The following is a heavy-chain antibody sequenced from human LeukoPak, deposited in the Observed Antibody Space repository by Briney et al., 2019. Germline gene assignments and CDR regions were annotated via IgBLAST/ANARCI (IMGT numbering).Heavy chain of an antibody. CDR2: ISGSGGST. CDR1: GFTFSRYS. V-gene: IGHV3-23*01. J-gene: IGHJ4*02. CDR3: AKTYPSSGWYVRDY. Sequence: GGSLRLSCAASGFTFSRYSMNWVRQAPGKGLEWVSAISGSGGSTYYADSVKGRFTISRDNSKNTLYLQMNSLRAEDTAVYYCAKTYPSSGWYVRDYWGQGTLVTVSS. D-gene: IGHD6-19*01.